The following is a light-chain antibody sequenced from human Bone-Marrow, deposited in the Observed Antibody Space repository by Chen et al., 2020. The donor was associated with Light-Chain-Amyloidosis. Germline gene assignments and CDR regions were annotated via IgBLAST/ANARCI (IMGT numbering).Light chain of an antibody. CDR1: SSDVGGHHY. CDR3: SSFGGDNNSV. J-gene: IGLJ1*01. Sequence: QSALTQPPSASGSPGQSVTISCTGTSSDVGGHHYVSWYQQRPGKAPKLLIYEVDKRHSGVPARFSVFKFGSTASLTVSGLQAEDEADYFCSSFGGDNNSVFGTGTHVTV. V-gene: IGLV2-8*01. CDR2: EVD.